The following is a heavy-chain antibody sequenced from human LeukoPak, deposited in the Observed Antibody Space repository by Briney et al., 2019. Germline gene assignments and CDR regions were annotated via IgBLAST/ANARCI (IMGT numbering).Heavy chain of an antibody. CDR2: VHHSGSA. J-gene: IGHJ4*02. Sequence: PSETLSLICSVSGDSINNNYYWGWIRQPPGRGLAWIGNVHHSGSAYYNSSLESRVTMLLDTSKNQFSLTLSSVTAADTAVYYCARTTSGGLLYFGVGGQGILVSVSS. CDR1: GDSINNNYY. D-gene: IGHD3-10*01. CDR3: ARTTSGGLLYFGV. V-gene: IGHV4-38-2*02.